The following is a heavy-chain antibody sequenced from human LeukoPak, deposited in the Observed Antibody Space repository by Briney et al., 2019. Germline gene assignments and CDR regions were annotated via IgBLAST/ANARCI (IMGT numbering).Heavy chain of an antibody. Sequence: SETLSLTCTVSGGSITNLNYYWTWNRQPVEKRLEWTGRIYTSGGTDYNPSLKARATLSVDKSKNQFSLNLASLTAADTAVYYCARDRTTIFGVVTSDAFDIWGQGTMVTVSS. CDR3: ARDRTTIFGVVTSDAFDI. CDR1: GGSITNLNYY. CDR2: IYTSGGT. D-gene: IGHD3-3*01. V-gene: IGHV4-61*02. J-gene: IGHJ3*02.